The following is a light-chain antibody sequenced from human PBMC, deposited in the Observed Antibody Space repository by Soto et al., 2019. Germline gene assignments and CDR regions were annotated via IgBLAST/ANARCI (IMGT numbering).Light chain of an antibody. CDR3: SSYTSQSTVV. Sequence: QSVLTQPASVSGSPGQSIAISCTGTRSDVGGYNYVSWYQQPPGKAPKLIIYDVSDRPSGVSTRFSGSKSGNTASLTISGLQADDEADYYCSSYTSQSTVVFGGGTKVNVL. CDR1: RSDVGGYNY. CDR2: DVS. V-gene: IGLV2-14*01. J-gene: IGLJ3*02.